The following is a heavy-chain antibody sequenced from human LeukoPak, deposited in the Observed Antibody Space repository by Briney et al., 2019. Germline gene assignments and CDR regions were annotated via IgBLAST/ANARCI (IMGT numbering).Heavy chain of an antibody. J-gene: IGHJ4*02. CDR3: ARGNCYDGKGYSPELRY. CDR1: GYTFTGYY. V-gene: IGHV1-2*02. CDR2: INPNSGGT. Sequence: ASVKVSCKTSGYTFTGYYMHWVRQAPGQGLEWIGWINPNSGGTNYAHKFQGRVTMTRDTSISTPYMELTRLTSDDTAVYYCARGNCYDGKGYSPELRYWGQGTLVTVSS. D-gene: IGHD3-16*01.